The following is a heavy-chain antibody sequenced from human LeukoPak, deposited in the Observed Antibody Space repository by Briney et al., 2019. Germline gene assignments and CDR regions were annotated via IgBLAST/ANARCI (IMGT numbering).Heavy chain of an antibody. J-gene: IGHJ4*02. D-gene: IGHD2-15*01. CDR3: AREGYCSGGSCYYYEY. CDR1: GFTFSSYG. Sequence: GGSLRLSCAASGFTFSSYGMHWVRQAPGKGLEWVAFIRYDGSNKYYADSVKGRFTISRDNSKNTLYLQMGNLRAEDMAVYYCAREGYCSGGSCYYYEYWGQGTLVTVSS. V-gene: IGHV3-30*02. CDR2: IRYDGSNK.